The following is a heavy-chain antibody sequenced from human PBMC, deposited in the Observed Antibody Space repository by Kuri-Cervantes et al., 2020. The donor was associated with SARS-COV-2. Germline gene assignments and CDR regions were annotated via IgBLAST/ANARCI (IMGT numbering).Heavy chain of an antibody. CDR1: GYTFTGCY. CDR3: ARDSLTIFGAARGSRPYNWFDP. Sequence: ASVKVSCKASGYTFTGCYMHWVRQAPGQGLEWMGWINPNSGGTNYAQKFQGRVTMTRDTSISAAYMELSRLRSDDTAVYYCARDSLTIFGAARGSRPYNWFDPWGQGTLVTVSS. D-gene: IGHD3-3*01. CDR2: INPNSGGT. J-gene: IGHJ5*02. V-gene: IGHV1-2*02.